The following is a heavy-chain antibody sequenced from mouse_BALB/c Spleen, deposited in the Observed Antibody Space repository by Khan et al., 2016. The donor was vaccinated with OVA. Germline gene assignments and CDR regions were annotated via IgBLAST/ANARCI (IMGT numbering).Heavy chain of an antibody. D-gene: IGHD2-12*01. CDR1: GFTFSNYG. CDR3: LITSARDKAKKAVCLQISNRKAEDTSVFYCSRRADYFYSEGFAY. V-gene: IGHV5-6*01. J-gene: IGHJ3*01. CDR2: VSTGGGYT. Sequence: EVQGVESGGDLVKPGGSLKLSCAASGFTFSNYGMSWVRQTPDKRLEWVANVSTGGGYTSYPDSVKGRLTISRDNAKNTLYLHMSSLKSEDPDMLRRLITSARDKAKKAVCLQISNRKAEDTSVFYCSRRADYFYSEGFAYWGQGTLVTVSA.